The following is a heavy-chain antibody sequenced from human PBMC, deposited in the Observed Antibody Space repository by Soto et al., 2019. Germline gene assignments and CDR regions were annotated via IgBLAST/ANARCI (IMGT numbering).Heavy chain of an antibody. CDR3: ARDISRRQTYFGMDV. D-gene: IGHD2-21*01. J-gene: IGHJ6*02. Sequence: QVHLVDSGAEVKKPGASVKVSCSASGYRFISYYVHWVRQAPGQGLEWIAVLNPANGRTTYAETFHGRITITTDTSTSTVFMELSSLRSEDTAVYFCARDISRRQTYFGMDVWGQGTTVTVSS. CDR1: GYRFISYY. CDR2: LNPANGRT. V-gene: IGHV1-46*01.